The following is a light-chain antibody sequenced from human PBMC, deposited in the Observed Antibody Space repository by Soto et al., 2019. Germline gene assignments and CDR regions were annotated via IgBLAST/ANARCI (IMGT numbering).Light chain of an antibody. CDR3: QQYGTSPYT. V-gene: IGKV3-20*01. Sequence: EIVLTQSPGTLSLSPGERATLSCRAGQSVTSNYVAWYQQKHGQAPRLLIYGASYRAPDIPDRFSGSGSGTAFTLTISRLEAEDFAVYYCQQYGTSPYTFGQGTKLEIK. CDR2: GAS. CDR1: QSVTSNY. J-gene: IGKJ2*01.